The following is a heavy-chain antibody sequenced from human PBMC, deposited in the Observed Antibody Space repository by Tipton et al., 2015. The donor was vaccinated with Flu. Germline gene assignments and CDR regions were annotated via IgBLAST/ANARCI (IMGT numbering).Heavy chain of an antibody. V-gene: IGHV3-64*02. D-gene: IGHD2-21*02. Sequence: GSLRLSCAASGFTFSSYAMHWVRQAPGKGLEYVSAISDDGYITHYADSVKGRFTISRDNSKNTLYLQMGSLGAEDIAVYYCARDQCGGGDCYRSLDFWGQGALVTVSS. CDR3: ARDQCGGGDCYRSLDF. CDR1: GFTFSSYA. J-gene: IGHJ4*02. CDR2: ISDDGYIT.